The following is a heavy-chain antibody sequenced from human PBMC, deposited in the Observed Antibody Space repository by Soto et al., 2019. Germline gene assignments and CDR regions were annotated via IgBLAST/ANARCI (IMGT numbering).Heavy chain of an antibody. D-gene: IGHD6-19*01. Sequence: QLQLQESGPGLVKPSETLSLTCTVSGGSISSSSYYWGWIRQPPGKGLEWIGSIYYSGSTYYNPSLKSRVAISVDTSKNQFSLKLSSVTAADTAVYYCARTRAVWFDPWGQGTLVTVSS. CDR3: ARTRAVWFDP. J-gene: IGHJ5*02. CDR2: IYYSGST. V-gene: IGHV4-39*01. CDR1: GGSISSSSYY.